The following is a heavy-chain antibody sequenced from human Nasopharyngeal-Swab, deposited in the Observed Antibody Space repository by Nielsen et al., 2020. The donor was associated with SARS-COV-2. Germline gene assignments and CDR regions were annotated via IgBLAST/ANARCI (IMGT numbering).Heavy chain of an antibody. CDR1: ASTSNYFA. D-gene: IGHD3-9*01. V-gene: IGHV3-23*01. J-gene: IGHJ4*02. Sequence: SLKTSCAPSASTSNYFATTWVRHPPGNVLEWVASIVGAGDHIYYAAYVKGCFTISRDNPKNTLYLQMNSLRAEDTAVYYCAKDFDKPGDWGQETLVTVSS. CDR2: IVGAGDHI. CDR3: AKDFDKPGD.